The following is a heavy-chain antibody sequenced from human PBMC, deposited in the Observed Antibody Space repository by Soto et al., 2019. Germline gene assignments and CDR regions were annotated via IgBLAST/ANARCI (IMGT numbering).Heavy chain of an antibody. CDR2: ISTYNGDT. J-gene: IGHJ6*02. CDR3: AREGSRPYYYYGMDV. Sequence: QVQLVQSGAEVKKPGASVKVSCKASGYTFTTYGISWVRQAPGQGLEWMGWISTYNGDTEYAQNLQGRVTMTTDTSTTTADMELRSLRSDDTAVYYCAREGSRPYYYYGMDVWGQGTTVTVS. V-gene: IGHV1-18*01. CDR1: GYTFTTYG. D-gene: IGHD2-15*01.